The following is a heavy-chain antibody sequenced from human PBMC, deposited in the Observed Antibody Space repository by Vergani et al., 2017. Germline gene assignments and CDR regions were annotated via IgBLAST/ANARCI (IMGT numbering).Heavy chain of an antibody. Sequence: EVQLVESGGALIQPGGSLRLSCAASGFNFNNYVITWIRQAPGRGLEWVSGISGSGGNTYYANSVKGRFTISRDNSKNTLYLQMNSLRADDTAVYYCAKGVYCSSTSCYEGRGYYYGMSVWGQGTTVTFSS. D-gene: IGHD2-2*01. CDR3: AKGVYCSSTSCYEGRGYYYGMSV. CDR1: GFNFNNYV. J-gene: IGHJ6*02. CDR2: ISGSGGNT. V-gene: IGHV3-23*04.